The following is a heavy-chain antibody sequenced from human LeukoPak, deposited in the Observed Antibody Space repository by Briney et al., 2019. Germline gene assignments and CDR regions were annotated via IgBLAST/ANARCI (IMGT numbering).Heavy chain of an antibody. V-gene: IGHV3-49*03. CDR3: TRGGDSVVVVAATLDY. Sequence: PGGSLRLSCTASGCTFGDYAMSWFRQAPGKGLEWVGVIRSKAYGGTTEYAASVKGRFTISRDDSKSIAYLQMNSVKTEDTAVYYCTRGGDSVVVVAATLDYWGQGTLVTVSS. J-gene: IGHJ4*02. D-gene: IGHD2-15*01. CDR1: GCTFGDYA. CDR2: IRSKAYGGTT.